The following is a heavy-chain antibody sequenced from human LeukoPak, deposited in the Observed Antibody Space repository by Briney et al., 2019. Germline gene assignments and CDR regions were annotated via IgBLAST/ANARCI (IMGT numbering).Heavy chain of an antibody. D-gene: IGHD3-3*01. J-gene: IGHJ4*02. CDR2: FSNTGSA. Sequence: GGSLRLSCAASGFTFSSYAMSWVRQAPGKGLEWVSTFSNTGSAYYADSVKGRFTISRDNSKNSLYLRMNSLRAEDTALYYCAKDSYDFWSGFDYWGRGTPVTVSS. CDR3: AKDSYDFWSGFDY. V-gene: IGHV3-23*01. CDR1: GFTFSSYA.